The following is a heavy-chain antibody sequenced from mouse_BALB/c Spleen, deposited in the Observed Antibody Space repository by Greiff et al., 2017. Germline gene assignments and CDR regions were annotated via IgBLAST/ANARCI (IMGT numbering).Heavy chain of an antibody. CDR3: ARDITTVVFDY. CDR1: GFTFSSYG. CDR2: ISSGGSYT. J-gene: IGHJ2*01. Sequence: EVMLVESGGDLVKPGGSLKLSCAASGFTFSSYGMSWVRQTPDKRLEWVATISSGGSYTYYPDSVKGRFTISRDNAKNTLYLQMSSLKSEDTAMYYCARDITTVVFDYWGQGTTLTVSS. V-gene: IGHV5-6*01. D-gene: IGHD1-1*01.